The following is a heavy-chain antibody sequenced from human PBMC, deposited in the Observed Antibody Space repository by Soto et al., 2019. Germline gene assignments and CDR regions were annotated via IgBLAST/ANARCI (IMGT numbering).Heavy chain of an antibody. D-gene: IGHD3-3*01. CDR1: GYTFTSYY. CDR3: ARDGSLEWLPKAHSGWFDP. V-gene: IGHV1-46*01. J-gene: IGHJ5*02. Sequence: VASVKVSCKASGYTFTSYYMHWVRQAPGQGLEWMGIINPSGGSTSYAQKFQGRVTMTRDTSTSTVYMELSSLRSEDTAVYYCARDGSLEWLPKAHSGWFDPWGQGTLVTVSS. CDR2: INPSGGST.